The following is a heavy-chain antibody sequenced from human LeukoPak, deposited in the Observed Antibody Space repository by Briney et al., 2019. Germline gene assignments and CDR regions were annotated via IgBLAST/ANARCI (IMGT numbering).Heavy chain of an antibody. J-gene: IGHJ4*02. CDR2: IRYDVSNN. CDR1: GFTFSSYG. CDR3: AKVDSYDSSGYYFDY. V-gene: IGHV3-30*02. Sequence: PGGSLRLSCAASGFTFSSYGMHWVRQAPGKGLEWVAFIRYDVSNNYYADCVKGRFTISRENSKNTLYLQMNSLRAEDTAVYYCAKVDSYDSSGYYFDYWGQGTLVTVSS. D-gene: IGHD3-22*01.